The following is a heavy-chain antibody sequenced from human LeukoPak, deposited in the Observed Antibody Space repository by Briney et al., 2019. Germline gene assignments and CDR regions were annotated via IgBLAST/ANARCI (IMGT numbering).Heavy chain of an antibody. CDR1: XXXISXXGXX. Sequence: LTXXXSXXXISXXGXXWXXVRQHXGKGLEWIGYIYYSGSTYYNPSLKSRVTISVDTSKNQFSLKVSSVTAADTAVYYCASSYCSSTSCYVSTFDYWGQGTLVTISS. J-gene: IGHJ4*02. CDR3: ASSYCSSTSCYVSTFDY. V-gene: IGHV4-31*02. D-gene: IGHD2-2*01. CDR2: IYYSGST.